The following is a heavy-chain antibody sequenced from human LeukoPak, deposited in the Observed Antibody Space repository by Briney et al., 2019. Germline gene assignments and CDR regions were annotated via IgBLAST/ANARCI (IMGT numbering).Heavy chain of an antibody. J-gene: IGHJ5*02. Sequence: SETLSLTCSVSGGSISSYYWSWIRQPPGKGLEWIGYIYYSGSTNYNPSLKSRVTMSVDTSKNQFSLKLSSVTAADTAVYYCARENTMVRGVIVYANWFDPWGQGTLVTVSS. D-gene: IGHD3-10*01. CDR2: IYYSGST. CDR3: ARENTMVRGVIVYANWFDP. V-gene: IGHV4-59*12. CDR1: GGSISSYY.